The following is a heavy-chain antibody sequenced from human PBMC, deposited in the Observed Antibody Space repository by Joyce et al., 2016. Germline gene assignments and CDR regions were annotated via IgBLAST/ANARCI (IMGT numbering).Heavy chain of an antibody. CDR2: ITNGGGVT. J-gene: IGHJ6*02. Sequence: QVLLVESGGGLVKPGGSLRLSCEGSGFIFRDFYMTWIRQAPGKGQEWISYITNGGGVTQYADSVKGRFTISRDNDKSSVFLQMSSLTVDDTGVYYCARGKWQTTSSRNYHFGLDFWGQGTTVTVSS. V-gene: IGHV3-11*01. CDR1: GFIFRDFY. CDR3: ARGKWQTTSSRNYHFGLDF. D-gene: IGHD1-14*01.